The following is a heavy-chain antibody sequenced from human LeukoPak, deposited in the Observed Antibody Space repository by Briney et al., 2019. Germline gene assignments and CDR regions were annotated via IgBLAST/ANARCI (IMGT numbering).Heavy chain of an antibody. J-gene: IGHJ5*02. CDR1: GGTFSSYA. CDR2: IIPIFGTA. D-gene: IGHD3-10*01. Sequence: SVKVSCKASGGTFSSYAISWVRQAPGQGLEWMGGIIPIFGTANYAQKFQGRVMITADESTSTAYMELSSLRSEDTAVYYCAREPTMVRGVSNWFDPWGQGTLVTVSS. CDR3: AREPTMVRGVSNWFDP. V-gene: IGHV1-69*13.